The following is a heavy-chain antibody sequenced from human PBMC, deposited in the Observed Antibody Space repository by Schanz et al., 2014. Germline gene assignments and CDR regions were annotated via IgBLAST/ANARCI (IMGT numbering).Heavy chain of an antibody. J-gene: IGHJ4*02. CDR1: GYTFISYF. D-gene: IGHD6-19*01. CDR2: INPTGGST. V-gene: IGHV1-46*01. Sequence: QVQLVQSGAEVKKPGASVKVSCKASGYTFISYFIHWVRQAPGQGLEWMGIINPTGGSTSYAQRFQGRVTVTRDTSITTAYMELNRLTYDDTAVYYCARDDGFSSGWGQGTLVTVSS. CDR3: ARDDGFSSG.